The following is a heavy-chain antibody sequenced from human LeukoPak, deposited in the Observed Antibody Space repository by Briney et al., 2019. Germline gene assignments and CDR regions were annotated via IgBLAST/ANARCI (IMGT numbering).Heavy chain of an antibody. CDR1: YDSISSYY. CDR2: IYYSGST. J-gene: IGHJ6*03. CDR3: ARHKDYYYSYMDV. V-gene: IGHV4-59*04. Sequence: SETLSLTCTVAYDSISSYYWSWIRQPPGKGLEWIGTIYYSGSTYYNPSLTSRVTISVDTSKNQFSLKLSSVTAADTAVYYCARHKDYYYSYMDVWGKGTTVTISS.